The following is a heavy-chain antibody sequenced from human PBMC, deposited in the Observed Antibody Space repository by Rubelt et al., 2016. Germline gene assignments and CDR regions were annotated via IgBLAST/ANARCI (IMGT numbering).Heavy chain of an antibody. CDR2: IIPILGTA. D-gene: IGHD3-16*01. CDR1: GGTFSSYA. CDR3: AGDHWGGGEPWLAYCFDY. J-gene: IGHJ4*02. Sequence: QVQLVQSGAEVKKPGSSVKVSCKASGGTFSSYAISWVRQAPGQGLEWMGGIIPILGTAYYAQKFQGRVTINADESTSTAYMELSSLRSGDTAVSYYAGDHWGGGEPWLAYCFDYWGQGTLVTVSS. V-gene: IGHV1-69*01.